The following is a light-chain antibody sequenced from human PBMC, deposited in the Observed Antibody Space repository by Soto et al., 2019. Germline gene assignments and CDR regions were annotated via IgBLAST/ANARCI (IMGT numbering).Light chain of an antibody. CDR2: SND. J-gene: IGLJ2*01. CDR3: ATWDDSLSGVV. Sequence: QAVVTQPPSASGTPGQRVTISCSGGSSNIETHDIYWHQQLPGSAPKLLIYSNDQRPSGVPDRFSASKSGTSASLAISGLRSEDEAEYFCATWDDSLSGVVFGGGTKVTVL. V-gene: IGLV1-47*02. CDR1: SSNIETHD.